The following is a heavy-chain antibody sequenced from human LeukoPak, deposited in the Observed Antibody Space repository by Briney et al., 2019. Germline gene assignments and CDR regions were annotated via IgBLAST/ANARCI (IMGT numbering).Heavy chain of an antibody. V-gene: IGHV4-34*01. CDR2: INHSGST. Sequence: SETLSLTCAVYGGSFSGYYWSWIRQPPGKGLEWIGEINHSGSTNYNPSLKSRVTISVDTSRNQFSLKLSSVTAADTAVYYCARDVWYSGSYYYFDYWGQGTLVTVSS. CDR1: GGSFSGYY. D-gene: IGHD1-26*01. CDR3: ARDVWYSGSYYYFDY. J-gene: IGHJ4*02.